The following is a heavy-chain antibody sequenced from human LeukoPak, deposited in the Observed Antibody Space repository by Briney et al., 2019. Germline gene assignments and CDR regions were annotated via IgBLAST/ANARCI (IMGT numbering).Heavy chain of an antibody. CDR3: ARGTRSSAVEQFDY. CDR2: IIPIFGTA. V-gene: IGHV1-69*05. J-gene: IGHJ4*02. CDR1: GGTFSSYA. Sequence: ASVKVSCKASGGTFSSYAISWVRQAPGQGLEWMGGIIPIFGTANYAQKLQGRVTITTDESTSTAYMELSSLRSEDTAVYYCARGTRSSAVEQFDYWGQGTLVTVSS. D-gene: IGHD6-6*01.